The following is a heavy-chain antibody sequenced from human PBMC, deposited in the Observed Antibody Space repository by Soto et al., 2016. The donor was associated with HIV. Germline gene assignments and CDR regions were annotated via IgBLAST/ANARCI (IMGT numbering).Heavy chain of an antibody. D-gene: IGHD3-10*01. CDR1: KFTFSSYA. J-gene: IGHJ6*02. CDR2: ISGSGGST. CDR3: AKDRGTSGSGVTLYYYYYGMDV. Sequence: EVQLLESGGGLVQPGGSLRLSCAASKFTFSSYAMSWVRQAPGKGLEWVSAISGSGGSTYYADSVKGRFTISRDNSKNTLYLQMNSLRAEDTAVYYCAKDRGTSGSGVTLYYYYYGMDVWGQGTTVTVSS. V-gene: IGHV3-23*01.